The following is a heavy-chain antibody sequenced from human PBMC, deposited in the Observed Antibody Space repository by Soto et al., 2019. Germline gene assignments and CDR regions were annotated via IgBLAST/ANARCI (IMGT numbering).Heavy chain of an antibody. D-gene: IGHD3-16*01. CDR2: IYLSESYT. J-gene: IGHJ4*02. Sequence: GESLKISCKGSGYSFTSYWIGWVRQMPGKGQEWMGMIYLSESYTTYSPSFQGHVTFSADKSITTAYLQWRSLEASDTAIYYCATQGLTTYYFGYWGQGTLVTVSS. V-gene: IGHV5-10-1*01. CDR3: ATQGLTTYYFGY. CDR1: GYSFTSYW.